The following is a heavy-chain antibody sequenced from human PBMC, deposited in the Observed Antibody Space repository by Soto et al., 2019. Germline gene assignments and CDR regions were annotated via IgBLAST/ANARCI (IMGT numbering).Heavy chain of an antibody. CDR1: GGTFSSYA. J-gene: IGHJ5*02. D-gene: IGHD6-6*01. V-gene: IGHV1-69*01. CDR2: IIPIFGTA. Sequence: QVQLVQSGAEVKKPGTSVKVSCKASGGTFSSYAISWVRQAPGQGLVWMGGIIPIFGTANYAQKFQGRVTITADESTSTAYMELSSLRSEDTAVYYCARDLSIAARRGWFDPWGQGTLVTVSS. CDR3: ARDLSIAARRGWFDP.